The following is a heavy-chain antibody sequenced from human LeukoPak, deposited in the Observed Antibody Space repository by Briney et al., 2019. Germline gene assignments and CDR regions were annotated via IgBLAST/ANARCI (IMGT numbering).Heavy chain of an antibody. V-gene: IGHV1-2*06. CDR2: INPNSGGT. CDR1: GYTFTGYY. D-gene: IGHD6-13*01. Sequence: ASVKVSCKASGYTFTGYYMNWVRQAPGQGLEWMGRINPNSGGTNYAQKFQGRVTMTRDTSISTAYMELSRLRSDDTAVYYCARERGVPRNSSSWPKPPYYYMDVWGKGTTVTVSS. J-gene: IGHJ6*03. CDR3: ARERGVPRNSSSWPKPPYYYMDV.